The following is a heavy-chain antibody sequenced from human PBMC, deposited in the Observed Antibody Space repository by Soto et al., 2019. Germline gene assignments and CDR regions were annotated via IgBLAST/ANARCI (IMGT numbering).Heavy chain of an antibody. CDR2: IYSSGST. CDR3: AIRDGGGFDD. Sequence: QVQLLESGPGLVKPSETLSLTCTVSGGSISSYYWSWIRQPPGKGLEWIGYIYSSGSTNYNPSLKSRVTISVDTSKNKFSLKLSSGTAADTAVYYCAIRDGGGFDDWGQGTLVTVSS. V-gene: IGHV4-59*08. CDR1: GGSISSYY. D-gene: IGHD2-15*01. J-gene: IGHJ4*02.